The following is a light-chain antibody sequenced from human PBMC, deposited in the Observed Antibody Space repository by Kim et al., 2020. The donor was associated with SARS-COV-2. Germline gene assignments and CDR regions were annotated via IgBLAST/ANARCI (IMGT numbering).Light chain of an antibody. CDR3: QQSYSTPWLT. CDR1: QSIGTR. J-gene: IGKJ4*01. V-gene: IGKV1-39*01. Sequence: IQMTQSPSSLAVSVGDRVTIACRASQSIGTRLNWYQQRPGKAPKLLIYAASILQSGVPSRFTGTGSGTDFTLTISSLQPEDFATYYCQQSYSTPWLTFGGGTKVDIK. CDR2: AAS.